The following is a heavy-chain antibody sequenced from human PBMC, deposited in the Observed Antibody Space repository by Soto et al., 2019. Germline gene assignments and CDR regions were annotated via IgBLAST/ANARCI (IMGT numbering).Heavy chain of an antibody. Sequence: SVKVSCKASGFTFTSSAVQWVRQARGQRLEWIGWIVVGSGNTNYAQKFQERVTITRDMSTSTAYMELSSLRSEDTAVYYCAAGDYDFWSGYYSRDGDEYWGQGTLVTVSS. CDR2: IVVGSGNT. D-gene: IGHD3-3*01. CDR1: GFTFTSSA. V-gene: IGHV1-58*01. CDR3: AAGDYDFWSGYYSRDGDEY. J-gene: IGHJ4*02.